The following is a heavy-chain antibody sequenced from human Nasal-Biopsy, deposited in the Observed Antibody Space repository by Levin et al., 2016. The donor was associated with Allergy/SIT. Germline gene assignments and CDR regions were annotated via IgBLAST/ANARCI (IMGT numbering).Heavy chain of an antibody. CDR1: GFTFSSYN. CDR2: ISSSNNYI. J-gene: IGHJ4*02. V-gene: IGHV3-21*01. CDR3: ARDQRFGLFFDY. Sequence: GGSLRLSCTASGFTFSSYNMNWVRQAPGKGLEWLSSISSSNNYIYYADALEGRFTISRDNAKNALYLQMNNLRADDTALYYCARDQRFGLFFDYWGQGALVTVSS. D-gene: IGHD3-3*01.